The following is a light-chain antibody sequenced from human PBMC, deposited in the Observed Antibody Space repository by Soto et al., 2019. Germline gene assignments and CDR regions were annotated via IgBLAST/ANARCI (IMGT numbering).Light chain of an antibody. V-gene: IGKV3-20*01. Sequence: EIVLTQSPGTLSLSPGERATLSCRASQSVSSYLAWYQQKPGQAPRLLIYDASSRATGIPDRFSGGGSGTDFTHTISRLEPEDFAVYYCQQFSSYPLTFGGGTRLEIK. CDR3: QQFSSYPLT. J-gene: IGKJ5*01. CDR2: DAS. CDR1: QSVSSY.